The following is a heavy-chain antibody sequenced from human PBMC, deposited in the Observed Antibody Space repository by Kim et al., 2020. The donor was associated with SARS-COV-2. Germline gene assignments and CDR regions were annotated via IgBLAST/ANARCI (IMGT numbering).Heavy chain of an antibody. Sequence: STNYNPSLKSRVTISVDTSKNQFSLKLSSVTAADTAVYYCARGPNYGSGDWGQGTLVTVSS. J-gene: IGHJ4*02. CDR3: ARGPNYGSGD. V-gene: IGHV4-34*01. CDR2: ST. D-gene: IGHD3-10*01.